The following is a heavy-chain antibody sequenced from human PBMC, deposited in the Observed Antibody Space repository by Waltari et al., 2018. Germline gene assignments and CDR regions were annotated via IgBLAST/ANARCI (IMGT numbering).Heavy chain of an antibody. J-gene: IGHJ4*02. V-gene: IGHV3-23*03. D-gene: IGHD3-3*01. CDR2: IYSGGST. Sequence: EVQLLESGGGLVQPGGSLRLSCAASGFTFSSYAMSWVRQAPGKGLEWVSVIYSGGSTYYVDSVKGRFTISRDNSKNTLYLQMNSLRAEDTAVYYCAKTYYDFWSGYFDYWGQGTLVTVSS. CDR1: GFTFSSYA. CDR3: AKTYYDFWSGYFDY.